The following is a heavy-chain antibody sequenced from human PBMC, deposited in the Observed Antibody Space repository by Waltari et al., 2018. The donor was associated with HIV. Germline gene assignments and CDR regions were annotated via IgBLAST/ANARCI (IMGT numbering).Heavy chain of an antibody. CDR3: ATGVRYYGP. CDR2: IYPDDTT. Sequence: ESGGRLIQTGGSLGLSCVASNFTISDRHVTWVRQASGGPLEWVSVIYPDDTTHYADSVRGRFTISRVRSRTSVLLLMNGLFVDDSATYYCATGVRYYGPWGQGTRVTVSS. D-gene: IGHD3-22*01. J-gene: IGHJ1*01. V-gene: IGHV3-53*01. CDR1: NFTISDRH.